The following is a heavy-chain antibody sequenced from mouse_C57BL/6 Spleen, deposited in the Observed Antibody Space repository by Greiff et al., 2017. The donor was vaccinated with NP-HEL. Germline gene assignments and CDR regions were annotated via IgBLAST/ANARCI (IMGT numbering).Heavy chain of an antibody. J-gene: IGHJ1*03. CDR2: IDPETGGT. V-gene: IGHV1-15*01. D-gene: IGHD1-1*01. CDR3: TRYYYNNWYFDV. CDR1: GYTFTDYE. Sequence: VQLQQSGAELVRPGASVTLSCKASGYTFTDYEMHWVKQTPVHGLEWIGAIDPETGGTAYNQKFKGKAILTDDKTSSTNYMELRSLTSEDSSGDYCTRYYYNNWYFDVWGTGTTVTVSS.